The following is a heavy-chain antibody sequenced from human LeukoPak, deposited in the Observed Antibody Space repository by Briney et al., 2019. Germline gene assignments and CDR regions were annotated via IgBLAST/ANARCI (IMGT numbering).Heavy chain of an antibody. CDR3: GSHARYILNAYDN. CDR2: FYYSGST. D-gene: IGHD3-9*01. V-gene: IGHV4-59*08. Sequence: SETLSPTCTLSVGPTSSFYWIWIRQPPGKGLEWITYFYYSGSTKYNPCLKSPVTISVETYKNQLSPNLNPVTAAHTPVYYCGSHARYILNAYDNWGQGTMVTVSS. CDR1: VGPTSSFY. J-gene: IGHJ3*02.